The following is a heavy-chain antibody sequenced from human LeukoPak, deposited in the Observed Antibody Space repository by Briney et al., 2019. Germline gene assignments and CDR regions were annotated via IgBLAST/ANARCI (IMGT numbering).Heavy chain of an antibody. D-gene: IGHD3-22*01. CDR2: IYTSGST. Sequence: SETLSLTCTVSGGSISSYYWSWIRQPAGKGLEWIGRIYTSGSTNYNPSLKSRVTMSVDTSKNQFSLKLSSVTAADTAVYYCASSDSSAYLTTSGSNFDYWGQGTLVTVSS. CDR3: ASSDSSAYLTTSGSNFDY. J-gene: IGHJ4*02. CDR1: GGSISSYY. V-gene: IGHV4-4*07.